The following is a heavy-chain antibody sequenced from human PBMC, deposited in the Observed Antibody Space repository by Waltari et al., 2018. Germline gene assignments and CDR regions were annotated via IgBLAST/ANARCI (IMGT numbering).Heavy chain of an antibody. CDR3: ARHDDCTGGVCYQGY. D-gene: IGHD2-8*02. CDR2: IYPGDSDT. Sequence: EVQLVQSGAEVKKPGESLKISCQGSGSSSTSSWLGWVRQMPGKGLEWMGIIYPGDSDTRYSPSFQGQVTISADKSISTAYLQWSSLKASDTAMYYCARHDDCTGGVCYQGYWGQGTLVTVSS. J-gene: IGHJ4*02. CDR1: GSSSTSSW. V-gene: IGHV5-51*01.